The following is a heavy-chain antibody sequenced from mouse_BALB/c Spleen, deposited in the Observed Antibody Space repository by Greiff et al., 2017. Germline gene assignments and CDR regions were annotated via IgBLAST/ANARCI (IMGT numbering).Heavy chain of an antibody. V-gene: IGHV7-3*02. CDR2: IRNKANGYTT. J-gene: IGHJ2*01. CDR3: ARDGGYYYFDY. D-gene: IGHD2-3*01. CDR1: GFTFTDYY. Sequence: EVMLVESGGGLVQPGGSLRLSCATSGFTFTDYYMSWVRQPPGKALEWLGFIRNKANGYTTEYSASVKGRFTISRDNSQSILYLQMNTLRAEDSATYYCARDGGYYYFDYWGQGTTLTVSS.